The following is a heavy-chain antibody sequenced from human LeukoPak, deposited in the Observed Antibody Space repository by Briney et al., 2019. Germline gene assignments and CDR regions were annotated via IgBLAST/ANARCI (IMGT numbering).Heavy chain of an antibody. CDR1: GFTFSSYA. J-gene: IGHJ5*02. D-gene: IGHD4-17*01. CDR3: ARLQATVTSNWFDP. Sequence: GGSLRLSCAASGFTFSSYAMSWVRQAPWKGLEWVSAISGSGGSTYYADSVKGRFTISRDNSKNTLYLQMNSLRAEDTAVYYCARLQATVTSNWFDPWGQGTLVTVSS. V-gene: IGHV3-23*01. CDR2: ISGSGGST.